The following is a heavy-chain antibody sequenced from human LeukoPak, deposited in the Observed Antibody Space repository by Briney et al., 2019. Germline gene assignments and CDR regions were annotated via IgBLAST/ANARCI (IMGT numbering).Heavy chain of an antibody. CDR1: GYSFNNFW. CDR2: IYAGNSET. D-gene: IGHD6-19*01. V-gene: IGHV5-51*01. Sequence: GESLKISCQTSGYSFNNFWIGWLRQMPGKGLAWMGIIYAGNSETRYSPPFQGQVTMSVDRSMNIAYLQWSSLKASDTAMYYCARDIAVSGLYFDFWGQGTLVTVSS. CDR3: ARDIAVSGLYFDF. J-gene: IGHJ4*02.